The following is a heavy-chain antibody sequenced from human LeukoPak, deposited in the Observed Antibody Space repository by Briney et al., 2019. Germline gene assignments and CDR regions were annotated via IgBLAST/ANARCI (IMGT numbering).Heavy chain of an antibody. CDR3: ARGQDYGDYDPFDY. CDR2: INWNGGST. Sequence: GGSLRLSCAASGFTFDDYGMSWVRQAPGEGLEWVSGINWNGGSTGYADSVKGRFTISRDNAKNSLYLQMNSLRAEDTALYYCARGQDYGDYDPFDYWGQGTLVTVSS. J-gene: IGHJ4*02. V-gene: IGHV3-20*04. CDR1: GFTFDDYG. D-gene: IGHD4-17*01.